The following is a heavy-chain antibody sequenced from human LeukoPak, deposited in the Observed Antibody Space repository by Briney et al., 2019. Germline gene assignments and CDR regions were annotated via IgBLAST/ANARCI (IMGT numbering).Heavy chain of an antibody. V-gene: IGHV3-23*01. CDR1: GFTFSDSA. CDR2: ISFSGGST. D-gene: IGHD3-10*01. CDR3: ARDPMALDF. Sequence: QAGGSLRLSCAASGFTFSDSAMSWVRQAPGKGLEWVSLISFSGGSTYYADSVKGRFTISRDTAKNTLYLQMNNLRDEDTAVYYCARDPMALDFWGRGTLVTVSS. J-gene: IGHJ4*02.